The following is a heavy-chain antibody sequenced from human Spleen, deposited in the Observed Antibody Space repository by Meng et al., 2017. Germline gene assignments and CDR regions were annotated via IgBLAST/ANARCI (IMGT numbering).Heavy chain of an antibody. CDR2: IYYSGST. J-gene: IGHJ4*02. CDR1: GGSISSYY. V-gene: IGHV4-59*12. D-gene: IGHD3-22*01. CDR3: ARGCYYDSTVYFDY. Sequence: SETLSLTCTVSGGSISSYYWSWIRQPPGKGLEWIGYIYYSGSTNYNPSLKSRVTISVNTSKNQFSLKLTSVTAADTAVYYCARGCYYDSTVYFDYWGQGTLVTVSS.